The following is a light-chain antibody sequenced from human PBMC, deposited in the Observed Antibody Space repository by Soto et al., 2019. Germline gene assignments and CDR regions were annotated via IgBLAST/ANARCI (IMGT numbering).Light chain of an antibody. CDR1: QDVGKH. CDR3: QQYDLPQLT. J-gene: IGKJ4*01. CDR2: EAS. Sequence: DIQMTQSPSSLSASVGDRVTISCQASQDVGKHLDWYQQRPGKAPKILIYEASNLATGVPSRFSASGSGTHFTFSIRSLQPEDIGTYYCQQYDLPQLTFAAETKVDIK. V-gene: IGKV1-33*01.